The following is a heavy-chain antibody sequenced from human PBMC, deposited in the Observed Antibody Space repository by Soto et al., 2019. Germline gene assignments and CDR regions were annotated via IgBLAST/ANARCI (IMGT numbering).Heavy chain of an antibody. CDR1: GFTFRDFA. CDR3: ARDRMAVVGATGYYYGMDV. J-gene: IGHJ6*02. V-gene: IGHV3-23*01. CDR2: ISGSGETP. D-gene: IGHD1-26*01. Sequence: GGSLRLSCAPSGFTFRDFAMIWVRQAPGKRLEWVSAISGSGETPYYADSVKGRFIISRDNFRNTLYLQMSSLRVEDTAVYYCARDRMAVVGATGYYYGMDVWGQGTTVTVSS.